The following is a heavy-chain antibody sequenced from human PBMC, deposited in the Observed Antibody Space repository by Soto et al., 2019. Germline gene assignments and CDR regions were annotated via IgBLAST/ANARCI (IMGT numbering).Heavy chain of an antibody. D-gene: IGHD3-3*01. CDR2: INHSGST. CDR3: ARGLRRMIFGVVNWFDP. Sequence: SETLSLTCAVTGASISSNKHWWSWVRQAPGKGLEWIGEINHSGSTNYNPSLKSRVTISVDTSKNQFSLKLSSVTAANTAVYYCARGLRRMIFGVVNWFDPWGQGTLVTVSS. V-gene: IGHV4-4*02. CDR1: GASISSNKHW. J-gene: IGHJ5*02.